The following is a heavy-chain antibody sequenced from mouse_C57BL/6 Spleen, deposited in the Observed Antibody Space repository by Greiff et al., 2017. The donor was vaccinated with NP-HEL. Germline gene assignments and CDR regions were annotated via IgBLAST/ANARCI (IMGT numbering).Heavy chain of an antibody. V-gene: IGHV1-15*01. CDR3: TRWGGSNPFAY. Sequence: QVQLQQSGAELVRPGASVTLSCKASGYTFTDYEMHWVKQTPVHGLEWIGAIDPETGGTAYNQKFKGKAILTADKSSSTAYMELRSLTSEDSAVYYCTRWGGSNPFAYWGQGTLVTVSA. J-gene: IGHJ3*01. CDR2: IDPETGGT. D-gene: IGHD1-1*01. CDR1: GYTFTDYE.